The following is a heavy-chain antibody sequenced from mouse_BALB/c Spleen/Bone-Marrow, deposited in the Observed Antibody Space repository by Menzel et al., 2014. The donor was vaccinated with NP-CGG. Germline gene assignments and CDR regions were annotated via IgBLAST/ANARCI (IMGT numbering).Heavy chain of an antibody. Sequence: EVQLQQSGAELVTPGASVKLSCTASGFNIKDTYMHWVQQRPEQGLEWIGKIDPANGNTKYDPKFQGKATITADKSSNTAYQQPNILTSEDTAVYCCAKLPFPYWGQGTLGTVSA. J-gene: IGHJ3*01. V-gene: IGHV14-3*02. CDR1: GFNIKDTY. CDR2: IDPANGNT. CDR3: AKLPFPY.